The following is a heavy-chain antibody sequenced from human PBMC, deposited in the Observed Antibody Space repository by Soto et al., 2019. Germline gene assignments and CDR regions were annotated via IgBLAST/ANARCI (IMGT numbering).Heavy chain of an antibody. CDR3: TTDVILWFGELFSGDY. J-gene: IGHJ4*02. D-gene: IGHD3-10*01. CDR2: IKSKTDGGTT. Sequence: EVQLVESGGGLVKPGGSLRLSCAASGFTFSNAWMSWVRQAPGKGLEWVGRIKSKTDGGTTDYAAPVKGRFTISRDDSKNTLYLQMNSLKTEDTAVYYCTTDVILWFGELFSGDYWGQGTLVTVSS. V-gene: IGHV3-15*01. CDR1: GFTFSNAW.